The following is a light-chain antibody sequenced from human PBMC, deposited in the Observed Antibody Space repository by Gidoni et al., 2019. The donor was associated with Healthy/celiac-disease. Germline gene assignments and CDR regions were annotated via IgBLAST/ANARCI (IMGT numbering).Light chain of an antibody. V-gene: IGLV3-21*02. CDR3: QVWDSSSDHPV. Sequence: SVLTQPPSLHAAPGQTARITCGGNNIGSKSVHGYQQKPGQAPVLVVYDDSDRPSGIPERFSGSNSGNTATLTISRVEAGDEADYYCQVWDSSSDHPVFGGGTKLTVL. CDR1: NIGSKS. J-gene: IGLJ2*01. CDR2: DDS.